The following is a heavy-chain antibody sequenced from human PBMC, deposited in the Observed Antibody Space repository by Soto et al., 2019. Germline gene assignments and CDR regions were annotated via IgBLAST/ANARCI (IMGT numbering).Heavy chain of an antibody. V-gene: IGHV4-31*03. CDR1: GGSISSGGYY. CDR3: ARERRGEYYYYYGMDV. Sequence: PSETLSLTCTVSGGSISSGGYYWSWIRQHPGKGLEWIGYIYYSGSTYYNPSLKSRVTISVDTSKNQFSLKLSSVTAADTAVYYCARERRGEYYYYYGMDVWGQGTTVTVS. D-gene: IGHD3-16*01. CDR2: IYYSGST. J-gene: IGHJ6*02.